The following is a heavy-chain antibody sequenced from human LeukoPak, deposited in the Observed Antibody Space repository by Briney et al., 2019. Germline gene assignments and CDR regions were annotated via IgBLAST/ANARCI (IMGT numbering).Heavy chain of an antibody. CDR3: ARLGAADNFDY. J-gene: IGHJ4*02. D-gene: IGHD6-13*01. CDR1: GFSFITYT. CDR2: ISSRSSYI. V-gene: IGHV3-21*01. Sequence: GGSLRLSCAASGFSFITYTMNWVRQAPGKGLEWVSSISSRSSYIFYADSLKGRFTISRDNAKNSPYLQMNSLRDEDTAVYYCARLGAADNFDYWGQGTLVTVSS.